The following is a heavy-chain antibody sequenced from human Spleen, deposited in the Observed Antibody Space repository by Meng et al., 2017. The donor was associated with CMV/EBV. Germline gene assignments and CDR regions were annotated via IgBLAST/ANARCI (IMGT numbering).Heavy chain of an antibody. J-gene: IGHJ4*02. D-gene: IGHD4-23*01. CDR1: GFTFSSYA. CDR2: ISGSGGST. CDR3: AKGGSTVVTPTFDY. Sequence: ESLKISCAASGFTFSSYAMSWVRQAPGKGLEWVSAISGSGGSTYYADSVKGRFTISRDNSKNTLYLQMNSPRAEDTAVYYCAKGGSTVVTPTFDYWGQGTLVTVSS. V-gene: IGHV3-23*01.